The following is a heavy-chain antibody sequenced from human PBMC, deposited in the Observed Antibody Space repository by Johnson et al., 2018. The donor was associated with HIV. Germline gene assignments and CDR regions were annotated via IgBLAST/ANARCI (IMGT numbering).Heavy chain of an antibody. Sequence: QVQPVESGGGVVQPGRSLRLSCAASGFAFSNFGMPWVRQAPGQGLEWVAVPSYVGSNKYYADSVKGRFTLSRDNSKNTLYLQMNSLRAEDTALYYCAKGAQWLVLLDAFDIWGQGTMVTVSS. CDR3: AKGAQWLVLLDAFDI. J-gene: IGHJ3*02. CDR1: GFAFSNFG. CDR2: PSYVGSNK. V-gene: IGHV3-30*18. D-gene: IGHD6-19*01.